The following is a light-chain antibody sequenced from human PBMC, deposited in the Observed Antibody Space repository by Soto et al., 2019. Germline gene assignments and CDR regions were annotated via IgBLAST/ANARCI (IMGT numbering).Light chain of an antibody. CDR2: DAT. CDR3: EQYGNFPWT. J-gene: IGKJ1*01. V-gene: IGKV3-20*01. Sequence: EIVLTQSPGTLSSSPGESATLSCRASQSVSTSYVGWYQQKPGQAPRLLIYDATKRATGIADRFSGTWSGTDFTLTISRLEHEDFAMYYCEQYGNFPWTFGQGTQVEIK. CDR1: QSVSTSY.